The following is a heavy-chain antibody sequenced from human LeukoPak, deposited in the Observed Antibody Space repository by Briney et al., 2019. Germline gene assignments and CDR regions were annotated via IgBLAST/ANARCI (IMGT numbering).Heavy chain of an antibody. CDR3: AKAPPGIAAADDY. J-gene: IGHJ4*02. D-gene: IGHD6-13*01. CDR1: GFTFSSYG. Sequence: GRSLRLSCAASGFTFSSYGMHWVRQAPGKGLEWVAVISYDGSNKYYADSVKGRFTISRDNSKNTLYLQMNSLRAEDTAVYYCAKAPPGIAAADDYWGQGTLVTVSS. V-gene: IGHV3-30*18. CDR2: ISYDGSNK.